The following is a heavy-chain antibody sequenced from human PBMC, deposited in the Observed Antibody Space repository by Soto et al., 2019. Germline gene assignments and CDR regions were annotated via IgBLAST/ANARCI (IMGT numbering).Heavy chain of an antibody. CDR2: IYHSGST. V-gene: IGHV4-30-2*01. J-gene: IGHJ4*02. Sequence: QLQLQESGSGLVKPSQTLSLTCAVSGGSISSGGYSWSWIRQPPGKGLEWIGYIYHSGSTYYNPSLQSRVTISVDRSKNQCSLKLSSVTAADTAVYYCARAGGLGAVAVDYWGQGTLVTAS. D-gene: IGHD6-19*01. CDR3: ARAGGLGAVAVDY. CDR1: GGSISSGGYS.